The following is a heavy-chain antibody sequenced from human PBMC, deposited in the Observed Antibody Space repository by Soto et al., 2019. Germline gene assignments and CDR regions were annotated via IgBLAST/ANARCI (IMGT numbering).Heavy chain of an antibody. Sequence: EVQLVESGGGLVQPGGSLRLSCAASGFTFSVYDMHWVRQAPGKGLEWVSAIGTQHDTYYPDSVKGRFTISRENAKNSWYLQMNSLRAGDTAVYYCARQASYWHGGGGWFDPWGQGTLVTVSS. D-gene: IGHD2-8*02. CDR2: IGTQHDT. J-gene: IGHJ5*02. CDR1: GFTFSVYD. V-gene: IGHV3-13*01. CDR3: ARQASYWHGGGGWFDP.